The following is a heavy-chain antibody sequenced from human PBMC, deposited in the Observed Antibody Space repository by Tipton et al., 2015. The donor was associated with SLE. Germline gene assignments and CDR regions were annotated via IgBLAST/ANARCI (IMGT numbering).Heavy chain of an antibody. V-gene: IGHV3-33*01. CDR2: IWYDGSNK. J-gene: IGHJ4*02. CDR1: GFTFSNYG. D-gene: IGHD3-10*01. CDR3: ARQGGPGGPFDL. Sequence: QLVQSGGGVVQPGRSLRLSCVASGFTFSNYGMHWVRQAPGKGLEWVAVIWYDGSNKYYADSVKGRFTISRDNSKSTLYLQMNSLRAEDTAVYYCARQGGPGGPFDLWGQGTLVTVSS.